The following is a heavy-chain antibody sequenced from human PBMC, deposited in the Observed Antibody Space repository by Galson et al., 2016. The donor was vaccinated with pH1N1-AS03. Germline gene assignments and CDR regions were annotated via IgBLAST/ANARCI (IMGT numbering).Heavy chain of an antibody. Sequence: SVKVSCKGSGGTFSNYAINWVRQAPGQGLEWMGEIIPIFGTASYAQKFQGRVTITTDESTSTAYMELSSLRSEDTAVYYCANRDYGFDYWGQGTLVTVSS. J-gene: IGHJ4*02. CDR1: GGTFSNYA. CDR3: ANRDYGFDY. CDR2: IIPIFGTA. V-gene: IGHV1-69*05. D-gene: IGHD4-17*01.